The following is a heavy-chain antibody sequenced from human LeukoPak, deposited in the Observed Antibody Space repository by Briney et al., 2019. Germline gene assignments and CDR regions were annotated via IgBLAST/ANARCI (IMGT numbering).Heavy chain of an antibody. D-gene: IGHD3-22*01. Sequence: GGSLRLSCAASGFTFSSYGMHWVRQAPGKGLEWVAVISYDGSNKYYADSVKGRFTISRDNSKNTLYLQMNSLRAEDTAVYYCAKDLYFYDSSGYAFSSSYDYWGQGTLVSVSS. CDR1: GFTFSSYG. J-gene: IGHJ4*02. CDR2: ISYDGSNK. CDR3: AKDLYFYDSSGYAFSSSYDY. V-gene: IGHV3-30*18.